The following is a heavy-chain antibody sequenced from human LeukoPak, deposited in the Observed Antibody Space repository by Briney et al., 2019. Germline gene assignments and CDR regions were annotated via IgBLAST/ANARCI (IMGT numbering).Heavy chain of an antibody. CDR1: GGSISSGDYY. J-gene: IGHJ4*02. CDR3: ARARGDSSGYYNY. V-gene: IGHV4-30-4*01. Sequence: PSETLSLTCTVSGGSISSGDYYWGWIRQPPGKGLEWIGYIYYSGSTYYNPSLKSRVTISVDTSKNQFSLKLSSVTAADTAVYYCARARGDSSGYYNYWGQGTLVTVSS. D-gene: IGHD3-22*01. CDR2: IYYSGST.